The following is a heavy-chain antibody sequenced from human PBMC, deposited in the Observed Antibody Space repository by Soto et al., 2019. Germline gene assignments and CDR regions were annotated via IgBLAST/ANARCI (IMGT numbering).Heavy chain of an antibody. V-gene: IGHV4-34*01. CDR3: ALARSFNSRRFDP. D-gene: IGHD3-3*01. J-gene: IGHJ5*02. CDR1: GGSFSGFY. CDR2: INQFGAT. Sequence: SGTLSLTCAVAGGSFSGFYWTWIRQPPGKGLEWIGDINQFGATNYNPSLKSRVTISVESSKNQFSLELTSVTPADTAVYFCALARSFNSRRFDPWGQGTLVTVSS.